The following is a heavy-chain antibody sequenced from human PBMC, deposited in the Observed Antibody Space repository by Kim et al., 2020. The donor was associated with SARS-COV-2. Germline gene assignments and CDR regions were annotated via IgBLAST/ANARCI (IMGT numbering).Heavy chain of an antibody. CDR3: TRDLRARDYYYYMDV. CDR2: IRSKAYGGTT. CDR1: GFTFGDYA. Sequence: GGSLRLSCTASGFTFGDYAMSWVRQAPGKGLEWVGFIRSKAYGGTTEYAASVKGRFTISRDDSKSIAYLQMNSLKTEDTAVYYCTRDLRARDYYYYMDVWGKGTTVTVSS. J-gene: IGHJ6*03. D-gene: IGHD3-10*01. V-gene: IGHV3-49*04.